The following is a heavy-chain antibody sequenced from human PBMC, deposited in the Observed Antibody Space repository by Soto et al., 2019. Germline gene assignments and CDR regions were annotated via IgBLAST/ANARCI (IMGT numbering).Heavy chain of an antibody. V-gene: IGHV4-31*11. CDR3: ARRAATSTFDY. Sequence: QVQLQESGPGLVKPSQTLSLTCAVSGGSISSGSYYWSWIRQHPGKGLEWIGYIGYRGSTYYNASLKSRLTISLDTYKSQFSLKLSSVTAADTAMYYCARRAATSTFDYLGQGTLVTVSS. J-gene: IGHJ4*02. CDR2: IGYRGST. CDR1: GGSISSGSYY. D-gene: IGHD1-26*01.